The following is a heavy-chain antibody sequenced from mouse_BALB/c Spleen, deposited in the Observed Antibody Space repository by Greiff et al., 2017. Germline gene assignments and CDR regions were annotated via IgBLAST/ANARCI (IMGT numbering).Heavy chain of an antibody. CDR2: ISDGGSYT. J-gene: IGHJ3*01. Sequence: EVQLVESGGGLVKPGGSLKLSCAASGFTFSDYYMYWVRQTPEKRLEWVATISDGGSYTYYPDSVKGRFTISRDNAKNNLYLQMSSLKSEDTAMYYCASPYGNYDWFAYWGQGTLVTVSA. CDR1: GFTFSDYY. V-gene: IGHV5-4*02. CDR3: ASPYGNYDWFAY. D-gene: IGHD2-10*02.